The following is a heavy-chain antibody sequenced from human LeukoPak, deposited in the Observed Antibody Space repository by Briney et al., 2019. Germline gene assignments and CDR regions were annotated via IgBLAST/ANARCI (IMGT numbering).Heavy chain of an antibody. D-gene: IGHD1-26*01. J-gene: IGHJ3*02. CDR3: ARGDFESGTYNDAFDI. CDR1: GFNFGIYG. V-gene: IGHV3-33*01. CDR2: MWDDGTNE. Sequence: GGSLRLSCTASGFNFGIYGMHWVRQAPGKGLEWVAVMWDDGTNEYYVESVKGRFTISRDNAKNSLYLQMNSLRVDDTAVYYCARGDFESGTYNDAFDIWGQGTMVTVS.